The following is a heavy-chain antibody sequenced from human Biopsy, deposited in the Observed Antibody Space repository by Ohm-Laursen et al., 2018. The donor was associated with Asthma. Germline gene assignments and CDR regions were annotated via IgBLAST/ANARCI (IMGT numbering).Heavy chain of an antibody. D-gene: IGHD4-17*01. Sequence: ASVKVSCKISGYSLTDLSMHWVRQAPGQGLEWMGGPDHEEGGTVNARRFQGRVTMTEDTSTDTAYMELSSLSSDDTAVYYSAPDFPKDYVRYNFQFWGQGTLVTVSS. V-gene: IGHV1-24*01. CDR1: GYSLTDLS. CDR2: PDHEEGGT. CDR3: APDFPKDYVRYNFQF. J-gene: IGHJ4*02.